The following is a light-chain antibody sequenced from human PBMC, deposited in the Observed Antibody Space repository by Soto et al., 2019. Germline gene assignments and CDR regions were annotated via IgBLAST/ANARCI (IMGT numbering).Light chain of an antibody. CDR3: HQRTNWPLT. Sequence: ESVLTQSPGTLSLSPGERATLSCRASQSVGNYLAWFQHKPGQAPRLLIYDASNRATGIPARFSGSGSETDFTLTISSLEPEDFAVYYCHQRTNWPLTFGGGTKVDIK. V-gene: IGKV3-11*01. CDR2: DAS. CDR1: QSVGNY. J-gene: IGKJ4*01.